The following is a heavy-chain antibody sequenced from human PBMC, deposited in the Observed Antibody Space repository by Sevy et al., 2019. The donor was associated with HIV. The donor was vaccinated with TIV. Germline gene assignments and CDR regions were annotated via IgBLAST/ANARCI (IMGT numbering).Heavy chain of an antibody. D-gene: IGHD1-26*01. CDR2: ISGRDSSK. Sequence: GGSLRLSCAASGFSFSGYVMNWVRQAPGKGLEWVSSISGRDSSKYYADSVRGRFIISRDNSENTRYLQMNGLRAEDTAVYYCAKVTLWELLAAHDAFDVWGQGTMVTVSS. V-gene: IGHV3-23*01. J-gene: IGHJ3*01. CDR3: AKVTLWELLAAHDAFDV. CDR1: GFSFSGYV.